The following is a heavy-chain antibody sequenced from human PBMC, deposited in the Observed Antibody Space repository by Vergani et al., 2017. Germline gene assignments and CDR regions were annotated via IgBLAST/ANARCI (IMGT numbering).Heavy chain of an antibody. CDR1: GGTFSSYA. Sequence: QVQLVQSGAEVKKPGSSVKVSCKASGGTFSSYAISWVRQAPGQGLEWMGRIIPILGIANYAQQFQGRVTITADKSTSTAYMELSSLRSEDTAVYYCARMGSAPTVTTGGFIDYWGQGTLVTVSS. J-gene: IGHJ4*02. D-gene: IGHD4-17*01. V-gene: IGHV1-69*04. CDR2: IIPILGIA. CDR3: ARMGSAPTVTTGGFIDY.